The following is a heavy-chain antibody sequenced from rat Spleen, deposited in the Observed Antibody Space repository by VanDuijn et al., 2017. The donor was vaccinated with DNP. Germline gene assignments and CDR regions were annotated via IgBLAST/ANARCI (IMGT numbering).Heavy chain of an antibody. D-gene: IGHD1-2*01. Sequence: QVQLKESGPVLVQASETLSLTCTVSGFSLTNYGVIWVRQSPGKGLEWMGIIWGDGNTDYNSALKSRLSINRDTSKSQVFLKMNSLQTEDTATYYCARYSTSYVLDVWGQGASVTVSS. CDR1: GFSLTNYG. CDR3: ARYSTSYVLDV. J-gene: IGHJ4*01. CDR2: IWGDGNT. V-gene: IGHV2S75*01.